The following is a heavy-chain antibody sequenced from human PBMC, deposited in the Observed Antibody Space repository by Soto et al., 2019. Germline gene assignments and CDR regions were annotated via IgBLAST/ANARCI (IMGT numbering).Heavy chain of an antibody. Sequence: GGSLRLSCVGSGFTFSSNWMTWVRQAPGKGLEWVGNIRQDGSEKNYVDSVKGRFTISRDNAKNSLYLQMNSLRAEDTAVYYCAIEIVGATSVHVFESWGKGTMVTVPS. J-gene: IGHJ3*02. CDR2: IRQDGSEK. CDR3: AIEIVGATSVHVFES. CDR1: GFTFSSNW. D-gene: IGHD1-26*01. V-gene: IGHV3-7*02.